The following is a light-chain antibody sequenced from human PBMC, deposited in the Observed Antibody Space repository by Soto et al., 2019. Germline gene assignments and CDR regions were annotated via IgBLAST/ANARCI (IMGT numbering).Light chain of an antibody. CDR2: EGS. CDR1: SSGVENYNL. CDR3: CSYAGSSTWV. V-gene: IGLV2-23*01. J-gene: IGLJ3*02. Sequence: QSALTQPASVSGSPGQSITLSCTRTSSGVENYNLVSWYQHRPGKAPKLMIYEGSKRPSGVSNRFSGSKSGNTASLTISGLQADDEADYYCCSYAGSSTWVFGGGTKLTVL.